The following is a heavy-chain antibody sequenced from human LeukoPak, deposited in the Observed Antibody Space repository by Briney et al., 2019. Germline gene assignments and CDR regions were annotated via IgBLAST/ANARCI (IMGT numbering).Heavy chain of an antibody. D-gene: IGHD6-19*01. Sequence: PGRSLRPSCAASAFTFSKYWMLWVRQAPGKGLESVSRINTDGTVTTHADSVKGRLTVSRDNADNTMFLQMNSVRDEDTAVYYCATKQWLAPPPDSWGQGTPVTVS. J-gene: IGHJ4*02. CDR3: ATKQWLAPPPDS. CDR2: INTDGTVT. CDR1: AFTFSKYW. V-gene: IGHV3-74*01.